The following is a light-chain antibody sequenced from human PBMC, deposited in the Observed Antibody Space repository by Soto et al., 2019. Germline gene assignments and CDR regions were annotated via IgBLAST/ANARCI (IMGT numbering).Light chain of an antibody. CDR1: QDITNY. V-gene: IGKV1-27*01. Sequence: DIQMTQSPSSLSASVGDRVTITCRASQDITNYLAWYQRKPGKAPNLLIYAASTLQSGVPSRFRGSGSGTDFTFTISSLQPEDFATYYCQQANSFPFTFGQGTRLEI. CDR3: QQANSFPFT. J-gene: IGKJ5*01. CDR2: AAS.